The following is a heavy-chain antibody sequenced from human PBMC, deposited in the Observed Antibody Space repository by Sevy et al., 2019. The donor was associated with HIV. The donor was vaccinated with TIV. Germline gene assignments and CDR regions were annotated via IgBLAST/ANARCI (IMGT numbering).Heavy chain of an antibody. J-gene: IGHJ4*02. Sequence: GGSLRLSCVASGFTFTNAWMDWVRQAPGKGLEWVGRIKSKTDGETTAYAATVKGRFSISRDDSKNTLYLQMNSLKTEDTAVYYCTTKAPIAAVGTDYWGQGTLVTVSS. CDR1: GFTFTNAW. CDR2: IKSKTDGETT. D-gene: IGHD6-13*01. V-gene: IGHV3-15*07. CDR3: TTKAPIAAVGTDY.